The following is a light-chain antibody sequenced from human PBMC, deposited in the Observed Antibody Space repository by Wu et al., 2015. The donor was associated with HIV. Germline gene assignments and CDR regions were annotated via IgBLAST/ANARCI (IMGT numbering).Light chain of an antibody. V-gene: IGKV3-15*01. CDR3: QQYNSLWT. J-gene: IGKJ1*01. Sequence: MSQSPATLSAFPGQRVTLSCRTSQDVGSNLAWYQHRPGRTPRLLIFASSTRVTGIPSRFSGSGSGTEFTLTINSLESEDFAIYYCQQYNSLWTFGPGTQ. CDR1: QDVGSN. CDR2: ASS.